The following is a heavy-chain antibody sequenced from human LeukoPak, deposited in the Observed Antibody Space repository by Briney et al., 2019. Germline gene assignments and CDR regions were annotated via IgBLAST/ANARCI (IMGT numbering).Heavy chain of an antibody. CDR1: GFTFSSYG. J-gene: IGHJ6*02. CDR2: ISYDGSNK. Sequence: GGSLRLSCAASGFTFSSYGMHWVRQAPGKGLEWVAVISYDGSNKYYADSAKGRFTISRDNSKNTLYLQMNSLRAEDTAVYYCAKYSSLPPYYYYGMDVWGQGTTVTVSS. D-gene: IGHD2-15*01. V-gene: IGHV3-30*18. CDR3: AKYSSLPPYYYYGMDV.